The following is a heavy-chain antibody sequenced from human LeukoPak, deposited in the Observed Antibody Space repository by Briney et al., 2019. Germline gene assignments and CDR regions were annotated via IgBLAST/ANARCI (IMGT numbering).Heavy chain of an antibody. CDR3: ARFSAYYHGMDV. V-gene: IGHV5-51*01. Sequence: GESLKISCKGSGYSSTTYWIVWVRQMPGRGLEWMGIIFPGDSDTRYSPSFQGQVSVSADKSISTAYLQWSGLKASDTAIYYCARFSAYYHGMDVWGQGTTVTVSS. J-gene: IGHJ6*02. CDR2: IFPGDSDT. D-gene: IGHD6-19*01. CDR1: GYSSTTYW.